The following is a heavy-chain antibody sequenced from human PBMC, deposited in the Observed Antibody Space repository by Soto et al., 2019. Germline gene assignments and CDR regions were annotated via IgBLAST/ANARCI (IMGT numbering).Heavy chain of an antibody. D-gene: IGHD5-18*01. V-gene: IGHV3-53*01. J-gene: IGHJ4*02. Sequence: VGSLRLSCAASGFTVSSNYMTWVRQAPGKGLEWVSVIYSGGRTYYADSVKGRFTISRDNSKNTLYLQMNSLGAEDTAVYYCARGIPRGYSYGSYYFDYWGQGTLVTVSS. CDR1: GFTVSSNY. CDR3: ARGIPRGYSYGSYYFDY. CDR2: IYSGGRT.